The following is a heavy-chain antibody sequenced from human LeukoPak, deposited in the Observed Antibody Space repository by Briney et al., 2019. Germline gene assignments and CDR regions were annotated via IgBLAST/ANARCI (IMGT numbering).Heavy chain of an antibody. CDR1: GGSITNSYW. J-gene: IGHJ4*02. CDR2: IYYSGST. CDR3: ARAGGRDFHFDS. Sequence: PSETLSLTCAVSGGSITNSYWWTWVRQSPGKGLEWVGEIYYSGSTNYNPSLKSRVTMSVDKSKNQFSLKLSSVTAADTAFYFCARAGGRDFHFDSWGQGNLVTVSS. V-gene: IGHV4-4*02. D-gene: IGHD5-12*01.